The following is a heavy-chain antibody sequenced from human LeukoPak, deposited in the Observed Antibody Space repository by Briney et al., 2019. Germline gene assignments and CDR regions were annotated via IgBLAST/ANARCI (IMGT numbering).Heavy chain of an antibody. CDR1: GGSISSSSYY. Sequence: SETLSLTCTVSGGSISSSSYYWGWIRPPPGEGLGWIGSIYYGGNTYYNPSLKSRVTMSVDTSKNQFSLKLSSVTAADTAVYYCARHDSSGPYNAFDIWGQGTMVTVSS. V-gene: IGHV4-39*01. CDR3: ARHDSSGPYNAFDI. J-gene: IGHJ3*02. D-gene: IGHD3-22*01. CDR2: IYYGGNT.